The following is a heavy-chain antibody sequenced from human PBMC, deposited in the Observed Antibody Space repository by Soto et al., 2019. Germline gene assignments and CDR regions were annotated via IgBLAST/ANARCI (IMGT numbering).Heavy chain of an antibody. J-gene: IGHJ2*01. Sequence: EVQLVESGGDLVQPGGSLRLSCAASGFTFSSYSMHWVRQAPGKGLVWVSRISADGTTANYADSVKGRLTISRDNAKNTLYLKMNSLRDEDTAVYYCARRRGDSPISWYFDLWGRGGLVSVSS. CDR2: ISADGTTA. CDR1: GFTFSSYS. CDR3: ARRRGDSPISWYFDL. D-gene: IGHD4-17*01. V-gene: IGHV3-74*01.